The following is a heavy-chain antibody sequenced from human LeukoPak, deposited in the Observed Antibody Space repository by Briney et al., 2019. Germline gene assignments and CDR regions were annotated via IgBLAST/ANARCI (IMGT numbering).Heavy chain of an antibody. Sequence: KFQGRVTITRDTSASTAYMELSSLRSEDTAVYYCARERGWLQWIDYWGQGTLVTVSS. CDR3: ARERGWLQWIDY. D-gene: IGHD5-24*01. V-gene: IGHV1-3*01. J-gene: IGHJ4*02.